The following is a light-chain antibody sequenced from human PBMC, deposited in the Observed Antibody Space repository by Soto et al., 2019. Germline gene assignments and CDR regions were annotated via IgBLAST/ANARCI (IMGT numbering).Light chain of an antibody. CDR1: ESVRNNS. Sequence: ELVLTQSPGTLSLSPGERATLSCRANESVRNNSLAWYQQQPGQPPRLLIFGASSRATGIPDRITGIGSGADFSLTFSRLEPADFAVYFCHHYGYGADTFGQGTKLEIK. CDR2: GAS. J-gene: IGKJ2*01. V-gene: IGKV3-20*01. CDR3: HHYGYGADT.